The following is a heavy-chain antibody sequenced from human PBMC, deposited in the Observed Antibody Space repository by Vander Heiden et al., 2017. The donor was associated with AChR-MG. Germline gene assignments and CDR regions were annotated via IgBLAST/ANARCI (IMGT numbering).Heavy chain of an antibody. CDR1: GYSFTNYW. V-gene: IGHV5-10-1*03. J-gene: IGHJ3*02. CDR3: AISKEGSLSLHTFDI. CDR2: FDPTDSHS. D-gene: IGHD3-16*02. Sequence: EVQLVQSGAEVKKPGESLRISCKGSGYSFTNYWITWVHQMPGKGLEWMGRFDPTDSHSVYSPSFRGHVTMSAYASITTAYLQWSSLRASDTAMYYCAISKEGSLSLHTFDIWGQGTMVTVSS.